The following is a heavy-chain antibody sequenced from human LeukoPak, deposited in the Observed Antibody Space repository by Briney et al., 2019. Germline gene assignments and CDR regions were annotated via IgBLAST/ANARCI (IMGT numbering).Heavy chain of an antibody. Sequence: GGSLRLSCAASGFTFRSHPMHWVRQAPGKGLEYISAIDTVGGITHYADSVKGRSTISRDNSKNTLSLQVGSLRPDDTAVYYCARGIDSPYCTSTSCLEGIDLWGQGTLVTVSS. D-gene: IGHD2-2*01. CDR3: ARGIDSPYCTSTSCLEGIDL. V-gene: IGHV3-64*02. CDR2: IDTVGGIT. CDR1: GFTFRSHP. J-gene: IGHJ4*02.